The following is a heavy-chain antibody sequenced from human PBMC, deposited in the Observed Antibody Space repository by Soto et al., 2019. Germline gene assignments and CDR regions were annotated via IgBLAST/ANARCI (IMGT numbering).Heavy chain of an antibody. J-gene: IGHJ4*02. CDR1: GFTFSNYA. Sequence: GGSLRLSCAASGFTFSNYAMSWVRQAPAEGLEWVSSISGSDGTTYYADSVKGRFTISRDNSKNTLYLQMNSLRAEDTAVYYCAKRSSSSTFDYWGQGTLVTVSS. V-gene: IGHV3-23*01. CDR2: ISGSDGTT. CDR3: AKRSSSSTFDY. D-gene: IGHD6-6*01.